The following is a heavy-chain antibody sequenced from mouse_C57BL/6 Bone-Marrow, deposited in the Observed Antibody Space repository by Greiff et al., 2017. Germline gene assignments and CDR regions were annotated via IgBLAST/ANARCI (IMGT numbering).Heavy chain of an antibody. V-gene: IGHV1-39*01. CDR1: GYSFTDYN. CDR2: INPNYGTT. Sequence: VQLQQSGPELVKPGASVKISCKASGYSFTDYNMNWVNQSTGKSLEWIGVINPNYGTTSYNQKFKGKATLTVDQTSSTAYMQLNSLTSGDSAVYYGARGYGSSFDYWGQGTTRTVSS. J-gene: IGHJ2*01. CDR3: ARGYGSSFDY. D-gene: IGHD1-1*01.